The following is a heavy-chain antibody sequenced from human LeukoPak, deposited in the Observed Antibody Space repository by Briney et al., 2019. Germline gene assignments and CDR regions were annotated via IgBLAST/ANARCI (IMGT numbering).Heavy chain of an antibody. CDR1: GFTFSSYG. D-gene: IGHD3-22*01. Sequence: GGSLRLSCAASGFTFSSYGMHWVRQAPGKGLEWVAVISYDGSDKNYADSVKGRFTISRDNSKNTLYLQMNSLRAEDTAVYYCAYDSSGYYYTPGDYWGREPWSPSPQ. V-gene: IGHV3-30*18. J-gene: IGHJ4*02. CDR2: ISYDGSDK. CDR3: AYDSSGYYYTPGDY.